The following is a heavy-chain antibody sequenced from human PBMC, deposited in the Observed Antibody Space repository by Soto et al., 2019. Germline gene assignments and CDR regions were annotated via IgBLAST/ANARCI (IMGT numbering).Heavy chain of an antibody. CDR3: AKDVRWFGEPPYNWFDP. CDR2: ISGSGGST. V-gene: IGHV3-23*01. J-gene: IGHJ5*02. CDR1: GFTFSSYA. Sequence: GGSLRLSCAASGFTFSSYAMSWVRQAPGKGLEWVSAISGSGGSTYYADSVKGRFTISRDNSKNTLYLQMNSLRAEDTAVYYCAKDVRWFGEPPYNWFDPWGQGTLVTVSS. D-gene: IGHD3-10*01.